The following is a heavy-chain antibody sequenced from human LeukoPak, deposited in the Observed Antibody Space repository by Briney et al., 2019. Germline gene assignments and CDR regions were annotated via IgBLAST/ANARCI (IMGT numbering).Heavy chain of an antibody. CDR1: GFTFSSYG. Sequence: PGGSLRLSCAASGFTFSSYGMHWVRQAPGKGLEWVAVISYDGSNKYYADSLKGRFTISRDNSKNTLYLQMNSLRAEDTAVYYCARAGTQQWLMFVGVYWGQGALVSVSS. D-gene: IGHD6-19*01. V-gene: IGHV3-30*03. J-gene: IGHJ4*02. CDR2: ISYDGSNK. CDR3: ARAGTQQWLMFVGVY.